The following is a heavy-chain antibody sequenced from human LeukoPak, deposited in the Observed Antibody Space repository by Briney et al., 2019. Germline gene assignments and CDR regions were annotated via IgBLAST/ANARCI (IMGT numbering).Heavy chain of an antibody. V-gene: IGHV1-8*01. J-gene: IGHJ5*02. D-gene: IGHD6-13*01. CDR2: MNPNSGNT. Sequence: ASVKVSRKASGYTFTSYDINWVRQATGQGLEWMGWMNPNSGNTGYAQKFQGRVTMTRNTSISTAYMELSSLRSEDTAVYYCARRRGIAAAGGSNWFDPWGRGTLVTVSS. CDR3: ARRRGIAAAGGSNWFDP. CDR1: GYTFTSYD.